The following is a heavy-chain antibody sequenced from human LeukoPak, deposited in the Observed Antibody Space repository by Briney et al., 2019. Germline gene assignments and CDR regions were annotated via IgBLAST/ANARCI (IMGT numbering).Heavy chain of an antibody. CDR1: GGSINNYY. Sequence: SETLPLTCTVSGGSINNYYWSWIRQPPGKGLELIGYIYYSGSTNYNPSLKSRVTISVDTSKNQFSLNLSSVTAADTAVYYYARGRGTTTVTTYYFDYWGQGTLVTVSS. CDR3: ARGRGTTTVTTYYFDY. V-gene: IGHV4-59*08. D-gene: IGHD4-17*01. J-gene: IGHJ4*02. CDR2: IYYSGST.